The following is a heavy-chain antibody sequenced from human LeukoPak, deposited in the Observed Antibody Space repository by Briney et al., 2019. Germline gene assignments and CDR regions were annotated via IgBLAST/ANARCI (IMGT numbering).Heavy chain of an antibody. V-gene: IGHV3-30*04. CDR2: ISSDGSNG. J-gene: IGHJ4*02. D-gene: IGHD1-26*01. Sequence: GRSLRLSCAASGFTFSNYAMHWVRQAPGRGLEWVTVISSDGSNGYYAGSVKGRFTISRDNSQNTLYVQMSSLRPEDTAMYYCVREVTSGSFDSWGQGTLVTVSS. CDR3: VREVTSGSFDS. CDR1: GFTFSNYA.